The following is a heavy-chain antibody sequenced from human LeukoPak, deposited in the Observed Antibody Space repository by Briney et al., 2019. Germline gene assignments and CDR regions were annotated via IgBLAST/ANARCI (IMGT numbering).Heavy chain of an antibody. J-gene: IGHJ4*02. V-gene: IGHV3-23*01. CDR1: GFTLSYYA. CDR2: LGKSGST. CDR3: AKRDSAGLHYFDY. Sequence: GGSLRLSCAASGFTLSYYAMSWVRQAPGKGLEWVSTLGKSGSTYYADSVKGRFTISRDNSKSTLYLQMNSLRAEDTAVYYCAKRDSAGLHYFDYWGQGTLVTVSS. D-gene: IGHD5-18*01.